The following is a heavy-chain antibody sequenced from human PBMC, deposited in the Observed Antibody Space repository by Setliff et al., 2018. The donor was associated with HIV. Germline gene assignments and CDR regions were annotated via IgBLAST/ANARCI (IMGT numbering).Heavy chain of an antibody. Sequence: SVKVSCKASGGTFRSHEISWVRQAPGQGLEWMGGIVPILNTGNYAPKFQGRVTITADESTTTAYMELSSLRSEDTAVYYCARGWIEQQLVWNYWGQGTLVTVSS. CDR2: IVPILNTG. CDR1: GGTFRSHE. D-gene: IGHD6-13*01. J-gene: IGHJ4*02. CDR3: ARGWIEQQLVWNY. V-gene: IGHV1-69*13.